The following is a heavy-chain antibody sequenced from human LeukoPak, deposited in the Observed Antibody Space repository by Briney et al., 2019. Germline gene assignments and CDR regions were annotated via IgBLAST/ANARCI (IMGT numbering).Heavy chain of an antibody. CDR3: ARYRITMVRGVISGWFDS. J-gene: IGHJ5*01. CDR1: GGSISSYY. CDR2: IYYSGST. Sequence: PSETLSLTCTVSGGSISSYYWSWIRQPPGKGLEWIGYIYYSGSTNYNPSLKSRVTISVDTSKNQFSLKLSSVTAADTAVYYCARYRITMVRGVISGWFDSWGQGTLVTVSS. D-gene: IGHD3-10*01. V-gene: IGHV4-59*01.